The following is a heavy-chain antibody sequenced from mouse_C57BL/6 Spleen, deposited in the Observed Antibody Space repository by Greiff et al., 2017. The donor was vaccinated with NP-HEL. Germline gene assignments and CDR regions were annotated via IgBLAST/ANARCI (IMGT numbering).Heavy chain of an antibody. D-gene: IGHD1-1*02. Sequence: DVHLVESEGGLVQPGSSMKLSCTASGFTFSDYYMAWVRQVPEKGLEWVANINYDGSSTYYLDSLKSRFIISRDNAKSILYLQMSSLKSEDTATYYCARLHEGWWAYWGQGTLVTVSA. CDR3: ARLHEGWWAY. J-gene: IGHJ3*01. CDR1: GFTFSDYY. V-gene: IGHV5-16*01. CDR2: INYDGSST.